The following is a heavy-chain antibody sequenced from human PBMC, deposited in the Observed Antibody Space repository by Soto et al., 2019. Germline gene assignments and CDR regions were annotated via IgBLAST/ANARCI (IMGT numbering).Heavy chain of an antibody. D-gene: IGHD5-12*01. CDR3: ARALFPDVDIYAMDV. CDR2: IWNDGSNK. CDR1: VFTFRDHA. Sequence: GPLRLSCAASVFTFRDHAMHWVRQAPGKGREWLAIIWNDGSNKFYAGSVQGRFTISRDNSKNTVYLQMNTLSAEDTAVYYCARALFPDVDIYAMDVWGQGTTVTVSS. J-gene: IGHJ6*02. V-gene: IGHV3-33*01.